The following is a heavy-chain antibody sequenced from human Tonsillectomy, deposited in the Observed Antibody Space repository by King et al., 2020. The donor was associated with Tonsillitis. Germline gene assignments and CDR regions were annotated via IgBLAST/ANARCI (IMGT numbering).Heavy chain of an antibody. CDR1: GFSLSTSGMY. D-gene: IGHD6-19*01. CDR2: IDWDEDK. Sequence: VTLKESGPALVKPTQTLTLTCTFSGFSLSTSGMYMSWIRQPPGKALEWLARIDWDEDKFYSTSLKTRLSTSKDTSKNQVVLTMTNMDPVDTATYYCARGSSGTGLDYWGQGTLVTVSS. J-gene: IGHJ4*02. V-gene: IGHV2-70*04. CDR3: ARGSSGTGLDY.